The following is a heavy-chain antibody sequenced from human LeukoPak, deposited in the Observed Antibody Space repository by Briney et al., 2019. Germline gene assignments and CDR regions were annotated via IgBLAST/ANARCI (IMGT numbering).Heavy chain of an antibody. CDR1: GGSVSSGSYY. V-gene: IGHV4-61*01. D-gene: IGHD3-3*01. Sequence: SETLSLTCSVSGGSVSSGSYYWSWIRQPPGKGLEWIGYSSYSGSTSYNPSLKSRVTISVDTSKNQFSLKLSSVTAADTAVYYCASVKGDFWSGPAYYFDYWGQGTLVTVSS. J-gene: IGHJ4*02. CDR2: SSYSGST. CDR3: ASVKGDFWSGPAYYFDY.